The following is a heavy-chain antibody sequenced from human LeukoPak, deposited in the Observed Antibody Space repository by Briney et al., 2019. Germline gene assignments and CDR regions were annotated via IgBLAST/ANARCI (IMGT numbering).Heavy chain of an antibody. D-gene: IGHD3-3*01. J-gene: IGHJ6*02. CDR2: MWSDGHNK. V-gene: IGHV3-33*06. Sequence: GGSLRLSCAASGFTFSRSAMDWVRLAPGKGLESVPLMWSDGHNKYYADSMKGRFIVSRDSSKNTLFLQMSSLRAEDTAVYYCAKDGGGSLEWLPPMDVWGQGTTVTVSS. CDR3: AKDGGGSLEWLPPMDV. CDR1: GFTFSRSA.